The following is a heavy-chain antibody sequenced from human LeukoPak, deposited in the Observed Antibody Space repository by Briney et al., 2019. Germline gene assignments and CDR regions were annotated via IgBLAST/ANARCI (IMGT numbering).Heavy chain of an antibody. CDR3: TTDPILWSGYFNDY. D-gene: IGHD3-3*01. CDR2: IKSKTDGGTT. V-gene: IGHV3-15*01. J-gene: IGHJ4*02. Sequence: PGGSLRLSCAASGFTFSNARMSWVRQAPGEGVEWVGRIKSKTDGGTTDYAAPVKGRFTISRDDSKNTLYLKMNSLKTGDTAVYYCTTDPILWSGYFNDYWGQGTLVTVSS. CDR1: GFTFSNAR.